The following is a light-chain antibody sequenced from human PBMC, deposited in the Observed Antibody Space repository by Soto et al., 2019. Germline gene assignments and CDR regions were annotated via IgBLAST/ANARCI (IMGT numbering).Light chain of an antibody. V-gene: IGLV7-43*01. Sequence: QAVVTQEPSLTVSPGGTVTLTCASSTGAVTSGHHPNWFQQKPGQPPRALSYSISNKYSWTPARFSGSLLGGKAALTLSGVQPEDEADYYCMLSYGGAQPWVFGGGTKLTVL. CDR1: TGAVTSGHH. J-gene: IGLJ3*02. CDR3: MLSYGGAQPWV. CDR2: SIS.